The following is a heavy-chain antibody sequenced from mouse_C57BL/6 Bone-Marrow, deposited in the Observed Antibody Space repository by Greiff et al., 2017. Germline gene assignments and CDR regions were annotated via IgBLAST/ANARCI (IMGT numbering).Heavy chain of an antibody. V-gene: IGHV14-2*01. CDR1: GFNIKDYY. J-gene: IGHJ2*01. CDR3: ARSRLLTGVDY. CDR2: IDPEDGDT. D-gene: IGHD4-1*01. Sequence: VQLQQSGAELVKPGASVKLSCTASGFNIKDYYMHWVKQRTEQGLEWIGRIDPEDGDTKYAPKFQGKATITADTSSNTAYLQLSSLTAEDTAVYYCARSRLLTGVDYWGQGTTLTVSS.